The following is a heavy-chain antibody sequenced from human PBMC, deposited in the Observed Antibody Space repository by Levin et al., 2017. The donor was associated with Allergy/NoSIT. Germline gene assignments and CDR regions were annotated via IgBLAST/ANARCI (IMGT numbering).Heavy chain of an antibody. D-gene: IGHD2-15*01. V-gene: IGHV3-48*03. Sequence: PGGSLRLSCAGSGFTFSSYEMNWVRQAPGKGLEWVSYISSSGSTIYYADSVKGRFTISRDNTKKSLYLQMNSLRAEDTAVYYCASPFGYCSGGSCFWGQGTTVTVSS. CDR1: GFTFSSYE. CDR2: ISSSGSTI. CDR3: ASPFGYCSGGSCF. J-gene: IGHJ6*02.